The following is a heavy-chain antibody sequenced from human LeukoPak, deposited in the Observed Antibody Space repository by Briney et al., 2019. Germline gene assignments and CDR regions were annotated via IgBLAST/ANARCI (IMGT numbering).Heavy chain of an antibody. Sequence: SETLSLTCTVSGGSISSGSYYWGWIRQPPGKGLEWIGYIYYSGSTNYNPSLKSRVTMSVDTSKNQFSLKLSSVTAADTAVYHCARTRSWEFDYWGQGTLVTVSS. D-gene: IGHD1-26*01. CDR1: GGSISSGSYY. J-gene: IGHJ4*02. V-gene: IGHV4-61*01. CDR2: IYYSGST. CDR3: ARTRSWEFDY.